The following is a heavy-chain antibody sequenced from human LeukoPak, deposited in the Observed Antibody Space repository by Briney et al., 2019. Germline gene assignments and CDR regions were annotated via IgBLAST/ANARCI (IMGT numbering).Heavy chain of an antibody. Sequence: GGSLRLSCAASGFTFSNAWMSWVRQAPGKGLEWVGRIKSKTDGGTTDYAAPVKGRFTISRDDSKNTLYLQMNSLRAEDTAVYYCAKGGVWFGNSNPWGQGTLVTVSS. D-gene: IGHD3-10*01. CDR1: GFTFSNAW. CDR3: AKGGVWFGNSNP. CDR2: IKSKTDGGTT. V-gene: IGHV3-15*01. J-gene: IGHJ5*02.